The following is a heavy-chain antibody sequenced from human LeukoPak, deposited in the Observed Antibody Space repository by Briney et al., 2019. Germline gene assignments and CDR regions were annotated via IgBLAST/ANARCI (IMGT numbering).Heavy chain of an antibody. CDR3: ARDPGRWESTYYFDY. CDR1: GGTFSSYA. Sequence: GASVKVSCKASGGTFSSYAISWVRQAPGQGLEWMGGIIPIFGTANYAQKFQGRVTITADESTSTAYMELSSLRSEDTAVYYCARDPGRWESTYYFDYWGQGTLVTVSS. D-gene: IGHD1-26*01. CDR2: IIPIFGTA. J-gene: IGHJ4*02. V-gene: IGHV1-69*13.